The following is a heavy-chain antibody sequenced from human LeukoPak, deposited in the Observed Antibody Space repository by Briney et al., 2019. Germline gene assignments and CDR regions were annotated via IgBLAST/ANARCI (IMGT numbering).Heavy chain of an antibody. Sequence: GRSLRLSCAASGFTFSSYGMHWVRQAPGKGLEWVAVIWYDGSNKYYADSVKGRFTISRDNSKNTLYLQMNSLRAEDTAVYYCAKLPVGATVDYWGQGTLVTVSS. V-gene: IGHV3-33*06. J-gene: IGHJ4*02. CDR3: AKLPVGATVDY. D-gene: IGHD1-26*01. CDR1: GFTFSSYG. CDR2: IWYDGSNK.